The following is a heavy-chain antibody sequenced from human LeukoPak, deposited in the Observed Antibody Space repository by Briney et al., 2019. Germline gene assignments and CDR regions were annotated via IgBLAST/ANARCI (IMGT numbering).Heavy chain of an antibody. D-gene: IGHD6-13*01. V-gene: IGHV4-34*01. Sequence: SETLSLTCTVSGGSISGYYWSWIRQPPGKGLEWIGEINHSGSTNYNPSLKSRVTISVDTSKNQFSLKLSSVTAADTAVYYCARFYTAGTFDYWGQGTLVTVSS. CDR1: GGSISGYY. CDR2: INHSGST. CDR3: ARFYTAGTFDY. J-gene: IGHJ4*02.